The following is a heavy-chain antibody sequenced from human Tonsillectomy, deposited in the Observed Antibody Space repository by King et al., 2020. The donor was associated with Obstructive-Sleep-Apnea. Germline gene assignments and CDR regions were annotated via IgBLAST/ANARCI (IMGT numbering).Heavy chain of an antibody. CDR2: ISSGGGTP. J-gene: IGHJ4*02. Sequence: VQLVESGGGLVQPGGSLRLSCVVSGFTFSSSVMHWVRQVPGKGLEYVSAISSGGGTPDYANSVKGRFTISRDNSKNTLYLQMVSLIVEYMAVYYCARKGSTSWHYDYWGQGTPVTVSS. D-gene: IGHD6-13*01. CDR1: GFTFSSSV. V-gene: IGHV3-64*01. CDR3: ARKGSTSWHYDY.